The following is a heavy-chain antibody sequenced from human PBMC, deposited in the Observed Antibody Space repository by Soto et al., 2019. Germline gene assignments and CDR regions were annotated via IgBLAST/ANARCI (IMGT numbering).Heavy chain of an antibody. D-gene: IGHD3-10*01. CDR2: LNHGGSP. CDR3: AGGYLFLGFDS. V-gene: IGHV4-34*01. J-gene: IGHJ4*02. Sequence: QVQLQQWGAGLLKPSETLSLTCAVSGGSLTGYYWGWIRQPPGKGLEWIGQLNHGGSPNYKPSLRSRVTLSLDTSKNQFSLRLTSVTAADTAVYYWAGGYLFLGFDSWGQGSLVTVSS. CDR1: GGSLTGYY.